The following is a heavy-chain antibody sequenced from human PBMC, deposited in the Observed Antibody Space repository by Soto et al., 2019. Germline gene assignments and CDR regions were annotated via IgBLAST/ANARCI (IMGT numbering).Heavy chain of an antibody. CDR2: IKEDGSEK. CDR1: GFIFSRYW. V-gene: IGHV3-7*01. CDR3: ERGGHDYSLDY. D-gene: IGHD5-12*01. J-gene: IGHJ4*02. Sequence: GGSLRLSCAASGFIFSRYWMSWVRQTPGKGLEWVANIKEDGSEKYDVDSVKGRFIISRDNDKDSLYLQMTSLTAEDTAVYYCERGGHDYSLDYWGQGTLVTVSS.